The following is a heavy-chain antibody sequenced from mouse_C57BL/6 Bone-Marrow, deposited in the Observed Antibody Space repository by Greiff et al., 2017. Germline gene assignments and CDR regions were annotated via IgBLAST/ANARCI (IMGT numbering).Heavy chain of an antibody. CDR1: GFTFSSYA. Sequence: EVHLVESGGGLVTPGGSLKLSCAASGFTFSSYALSWVRQTPEKRLEWVATISDGGSYTYYPDNVKGRFTISRDNAKNNLYLQMSHLKSEDTSMYYCAIGSPTMSTTYFDYWGQGTTLTVSS. CDR3: AIGSPTMSTTYFDY. CDR2: ISDGGSYT. D-gene: IGHD2-4*01. V-gene: IGHV5-4*01. J-gene: IGHJ2*01.